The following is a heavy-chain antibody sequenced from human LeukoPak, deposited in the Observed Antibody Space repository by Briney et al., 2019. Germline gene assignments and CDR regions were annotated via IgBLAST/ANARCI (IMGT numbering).Heavy chain of an antibody. Sequence: GGSLRLSCIASGFTFGDYPMSWFHQAPGKGLEWVSYIRTKGYDETTEYAASVTGRFTISRDDSNSIVYLQMSSLKVEDTAFYYCTRAVRLSGDAFDIWGQGTVVTVSS. J-gene: IGHJ3*02. V-gene: IGHV3-49*03. CDR1: GFTFGDYP. CDR2: IRTKGYDETT. D-gene: IGHD3-10*01. CDR3: TRAVRLSGDAFDI.